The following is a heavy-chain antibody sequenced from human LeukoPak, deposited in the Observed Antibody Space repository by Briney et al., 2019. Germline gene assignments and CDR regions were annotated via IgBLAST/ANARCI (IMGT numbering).Heavy chain of an antibody. V-gene: IGHV3-74*01. J-gene: IGHJ4*02. CDR3: ARDVYGLGDY. CDR1: GFTFSNYW. CDR2: INSDGSGP. Sequence: GGSLRLSCVASGFTFSNYWMHWVRQAPEKGLMWVSKINSDGSGPDYADSVKGRFAISRDNAKNTLYLQMNSLRAEDTAVYYCARDVYGLGDYWGQGTLVTVSS. D-gene: IGHD1-14*01.